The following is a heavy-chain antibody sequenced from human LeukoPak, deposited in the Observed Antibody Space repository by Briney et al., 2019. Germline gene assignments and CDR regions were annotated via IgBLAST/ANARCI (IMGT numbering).Heavy chain of an antibody. CDR3: ARHARRSGYYCYYMDV. CDR2: IYYSGST. V-gene: IGHV4-59*08. J-gene: IGHJ6*03. Sequence: PSETLSLTCSVSGDSISSSYWSWIRQPPGKGLEWIGYIYYSGSTNYNPSLKSRVTISVDTSKNQFSLKLSSVTAADTAVYYCARHARRSGYYCYYMDVWGKGTTVTVSS. CDR1: GDSISSSY. D-gene: IGHD6-6*01.